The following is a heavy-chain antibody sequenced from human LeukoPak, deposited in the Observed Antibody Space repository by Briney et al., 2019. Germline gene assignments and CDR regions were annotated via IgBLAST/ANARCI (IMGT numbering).Heavy chain of an antibody. CDR2: IWYDGSNK. D-gene: IGHD2-21*01. J-gene: IGHJ4*02. V-gene: IGHV3-33*01. Sequence: GGSLRLSCAASGFTFSSYGMHWVRQAPGKGLEWVAVIWYDGSNKYYADSVKGRFTISRDNSKNTLYLRMNSLRAEDTAVYYCARVKGIGDTFDYWGQGTLVTVSS. CDR1: GFTFSSYG. CDR3: ARVKGIGDTFDY.